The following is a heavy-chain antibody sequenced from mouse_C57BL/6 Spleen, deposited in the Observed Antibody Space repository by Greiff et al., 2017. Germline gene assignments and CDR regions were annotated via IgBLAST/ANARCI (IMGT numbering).Heavy chain of an antibody. CDR1: GYAFSSYW. Sequence: VQLQQSGPELVKPGASVKISCKASGYAFSSYWMNWVKQRPGKGLEWIGRIYPGDGDTNYNGKFKGKATLTADKSSSTAYMQLSSLTSEDSAVYCGASGTIYYGYEGYYAMDYWGQGTSVTVSS. J-gene: IGHJ4*01. CDR3: ASGTIYYGYEGYYAMDY. V-gene: IGHV1-82*01. D-gene: IGHD2-2*01. CDR2: IYPGDGDT.